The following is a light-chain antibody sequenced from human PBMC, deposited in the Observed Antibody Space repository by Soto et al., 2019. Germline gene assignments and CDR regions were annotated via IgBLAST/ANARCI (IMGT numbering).Light chain of an antibody. Sequence: ETVMTQSPVTLSLSPGDRATLSCRASHSVRSNLAWYQQKPGQPPRLLIYAASTRATGIPGRFSGSGSGTEFTLTISSLQSEDSAVYYCQQYNNWPDTFGQGTKLEIK. CDR3: QQYNNWPDT. CDR2: AAS. V-gene: IGKV3-15*01. CDR1: HSVRSN. J-gene: IGKJ2*01.